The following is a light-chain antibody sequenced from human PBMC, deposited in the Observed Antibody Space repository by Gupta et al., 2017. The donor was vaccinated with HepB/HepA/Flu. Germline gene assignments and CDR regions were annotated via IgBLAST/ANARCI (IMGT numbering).Light chain of an antibody. V-gene: IGLV2-14*01. Sequence: QSALTQPASVSGSPPPSITITCTGTSSDVGGYNYVSWYQQHPGKAPKLMIYDVSNRPSGVSNRFSGSKSGNTASLTISGLQAEDEADYYCSSYTSSSTLVFGTGTKVTVL. CDR3: SSYTSSSTLV. J-gene: IGLJ1*01. CDR2: DVS. CDR1: SSDVGGYNY.